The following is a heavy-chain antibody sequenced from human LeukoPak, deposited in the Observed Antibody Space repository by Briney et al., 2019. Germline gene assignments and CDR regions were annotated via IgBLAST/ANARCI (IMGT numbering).Heavy chain of an antibody. D-gene: IGHD6-13*01. Sequence: SQTLSLTCTVSGGSISSSGYYWNWIRQHPGKGLEWIGYIYYSGSTYYNPSLKTRVTISLDTSDNQFSLKLTSVTAADTAVYYCAIPSSSWYIYNLWGQGTLVTVSS. V-gene: IGHV4-31*03. CDR3: AIPSSSWYIYNL. J-gene: IGHJ4*02. CDR2: IYYSGST. CDR1: GGSISSSGYY.